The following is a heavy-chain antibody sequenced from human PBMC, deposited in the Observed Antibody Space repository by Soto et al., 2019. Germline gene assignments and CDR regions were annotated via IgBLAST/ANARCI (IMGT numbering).Heavy chain of an antibody. Sequence: ATVKVSCQASGGTFYSYAISWVRQSPRQGLEGMXGIXXIXGXXXYXXXVQGRVPITADESTSTAYMELSSLRSEDTAGCYRATTTVTYNWLVPWGQGTLVTASS. V-gene: IGHV1-69*13. CDR3: ATTTVTYNWLVP. J-gene: IGHJ5*02. CDR2: IXXIXGXX. CDR1: GGTFYSYA. D-gene: IGHD4-17*01.